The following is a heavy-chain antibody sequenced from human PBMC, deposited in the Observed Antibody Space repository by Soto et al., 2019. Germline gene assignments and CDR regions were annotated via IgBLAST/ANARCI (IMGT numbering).Heavy chain of an antibody. CDR2: TSGSGTKR. J-gene: IGHJ6*02. CDR3: ARENCIGGSCYETTYHYCNGMDV. CDR1: GFTFSNYG. D-gene: IGHD2-15*01. V-gene: IGHV3-23*01. Sequence: GTLSLSCAASGFTFSNYGMHWVRQAPGKGLEWVAATSGSGTKRYYADQVKGRFTISRDHAQNTVFLQMNSLRVEDTAVYYCARENCIGGSCYETTYHYCNGMDVGGQGTTVTVSS.